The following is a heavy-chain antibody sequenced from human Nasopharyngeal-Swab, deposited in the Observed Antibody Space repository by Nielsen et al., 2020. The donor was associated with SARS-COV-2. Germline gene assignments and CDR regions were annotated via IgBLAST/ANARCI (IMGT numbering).Heavy chain of an antibody. CDR2: IVVGSGNT. Sequence: SVKVSCKASGGTFSSYAISWVRQARGQRLEWIGWIVVGSGNTNYAQKFQERVTITRDMSTSTAYMELSSLRSEDTAVYYCARDVKIHITGTFDYWGQGTLVTVSS. J-gene: IGHJ4*02. CDR1: GGTFSSYA. D-gene: IGHD1-20*01. CDR3: ARDVKIHITGTFDY. V-gene: IGHV1-58*02.